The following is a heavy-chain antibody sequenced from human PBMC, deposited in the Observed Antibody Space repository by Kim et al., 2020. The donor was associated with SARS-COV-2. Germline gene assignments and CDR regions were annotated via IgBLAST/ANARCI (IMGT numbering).Heavy chain of an antibody. J-gene: IGHJ4*02. Sequence: SETLSLTCAVYGGSFSGYYWSWIRQPPGKGLEWIGEINHSGSTNYNPSLKSRVTISVDTSKNQFSLKLSSVTAADTAVYYCARGFSISRSYYYDSSGARPAFFDYWGQGTLVTVSS. CDR3: ARGFSISRSYYYDSSGARPAFFDY. V-gene: IGHV4-34*01. CDR2: INHSGST. CDR1: GGSFSGYY. D-gene: IGHD3-22*01.